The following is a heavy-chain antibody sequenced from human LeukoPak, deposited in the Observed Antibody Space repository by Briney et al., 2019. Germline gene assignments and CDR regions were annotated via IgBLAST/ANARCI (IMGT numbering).Heavy chain of an antibody. Sequence: GGSLRLSCAASGFTFSSYSMNWVRQAPGKGLEWVSSISSSSSYIYYADSVKGRFTISRDNAKNSLYLQMNSQRAEDTAVYYCARGPPRNPFDYWGQGTLVTVSS. J-gene: IGHJ4*02. CDR2: ISSSSSYI. CDR3: ARGPPRNPFDY. CDR1: GFTFSSYS. V-gene: IGHV3-21*01.